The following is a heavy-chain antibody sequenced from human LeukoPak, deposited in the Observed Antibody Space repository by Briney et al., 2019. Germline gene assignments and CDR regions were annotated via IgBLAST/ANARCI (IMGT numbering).Heavy chain of an antibody. J-gene: IGHJ4*02. D-gene: IGHD6-6*01. CDR1: GGSLSSYS. CDR3: VRELIAARRDYFDY. V-gene: IGHV4-4*07. Sequence: SETLSLTCTVSGGSLSSYSWSWIRQPAGKGLEWIGRIYTSGSTNYNPSRNSRVTMSVDTSKNQFTLRLSSVTAADTAVYYCVRELIAARRDYFDYWGQGTLVTVSS. CDR2: IYTSGST.